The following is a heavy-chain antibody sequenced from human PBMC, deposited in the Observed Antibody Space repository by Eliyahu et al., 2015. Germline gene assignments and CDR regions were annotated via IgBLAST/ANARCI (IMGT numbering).Heavy chain of an antibody. D-gene: IGHD1-26*01. CDR3: AKDRALVGSTTPYFDY. V-gene: IGHV3-23*01. Sequence: EVQLLESGGGLVXPGGSLRLSCAXSGFSFSNYAMSWVRQAPGKGLEWVSTTSSSGSSTYYADSVKGRFTISRDNSKNTLYLQMNSLRAEDTAVYYCAKDRALVGSTTPYFDYWGQGTLVTVSS. CDR2: TSSSGSST. J-gene: IGHJ4*02. CDR1: GFSFSNYA.